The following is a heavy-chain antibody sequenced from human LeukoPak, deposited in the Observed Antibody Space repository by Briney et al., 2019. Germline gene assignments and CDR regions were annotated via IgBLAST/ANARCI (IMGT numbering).Heavy chain of an antibody. D-gene: IGHD3-10*01. V-gene: IGHV3-23*01. CDR3: ALYGSGSFHDY. CDR2: ITGSGGNT. CDR1: GFTFSSSA. Sequence: GGSLRLSCAASGFTFSSSAMVWVRQAPGKGQESLSGITGSGGNTYYADSVMGRFTISRDNSKNTLYLQMSSLRAEDTAIYYCALYGSGSFHDYWGQGTLVTVSS. J-gene: IGHJ4*02.